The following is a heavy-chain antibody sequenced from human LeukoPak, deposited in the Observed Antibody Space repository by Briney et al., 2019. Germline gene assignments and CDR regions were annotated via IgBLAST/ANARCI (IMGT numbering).Heavy chain of an antibody. CDR3: ARESGSAQTYTYYFDY. Sequence: PGGSLRLSCAASGFTFSSYSMNWVRQAPGKGLEWVSSISSSSSYIYYADSVKGRFTISRDNAKNSLYLQMNSLIAEDTAVYYCARESGSAQTYTYYFDYWGQGTLVTVSS. V-gene: IGHV3-21*01. CDR1: GFTFSSYS. J-gene: IGHJ4*02. CDR2: ISSSSSYI. D-gene: IGHD3-16*01.